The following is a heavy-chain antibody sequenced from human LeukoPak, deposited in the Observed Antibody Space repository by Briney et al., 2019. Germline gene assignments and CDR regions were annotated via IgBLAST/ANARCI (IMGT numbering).Heavy chain of an antibody. D-gene: IGHD2-8*02. CDR2: TYYMSKWYN. J-gene: IGHJ3*02. Sequence: SQTLSLTCAISGDSVSSNRATWNWIRQSPSRGLEWLGRTYYMSKWYNDYAVSVKSRITINPDTSKNQFSLQPNSVTPEDTAVYFCARDQSWTTGFDIWGQGTMVTVSS. CDR3: ARDQSWTTGFDI. CDR1: GDSVSSNRAT. V-gene: IGHV6-1*01.